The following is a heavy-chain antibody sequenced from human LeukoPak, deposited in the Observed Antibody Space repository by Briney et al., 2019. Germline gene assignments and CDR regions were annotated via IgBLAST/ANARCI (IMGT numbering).Heavy chain of an antibody. J-gene: IGHJ3*02. CDR1: GFTFSSYG. V-gene: IGHV3-33*01. CDR2: IWYDGSNK. Sequence: GRSLRLSYAASGFTFSSYGMHWVRQAPGKGLEWVAVIWYDGSNKYYADSVKGRFTISRDNSKNTLYLQMNSLRAEDTAVYYCAREAHAFDIWGQGTMVTVSS. CDR3: AREAHAFDI.